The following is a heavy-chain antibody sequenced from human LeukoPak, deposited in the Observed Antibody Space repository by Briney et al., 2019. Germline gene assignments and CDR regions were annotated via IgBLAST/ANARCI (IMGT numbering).Heavy chain of an antibody. J-gene: IGHJ5*02. Sequence: SETLSLTCAVSGGSISSSNWWSWVRQPPGKGLEWIGSIYYSGSTYYNPSLKSRVTISVDTSKNQFSLKLSSVTAADTAVYYCARDNPDYDFWSGPPGFDPWGQGTLVTVSS. D-gene: IGHD3-3*01. V-gene: IGHV4-4*02. CDR1: GGSISSSNW. CDR3: ARDNPDYDFWSGPPGFDP. CDR2: IYYSGST.